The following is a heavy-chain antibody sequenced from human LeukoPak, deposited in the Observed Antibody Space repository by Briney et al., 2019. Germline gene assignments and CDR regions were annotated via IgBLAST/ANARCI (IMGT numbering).Heavy chain of an antibody. D-gene: IGHD4-11*01. CDR2: INQDGSEK. CDR3: ANGYSKDY. CDR1: GFSFRSHW. J-gene: IGHJ4*02. Sequence: GGSLRLSCAASGFSFRSHWMSWVRQAPGKGLEWVANINQDGSEKYYVDSVTGRFTISRDNAENSLYLQMNSLRAEDTAVYYCANGYSKDYWGQGTLVTVSS. V-gene: IGHV3-7*01.